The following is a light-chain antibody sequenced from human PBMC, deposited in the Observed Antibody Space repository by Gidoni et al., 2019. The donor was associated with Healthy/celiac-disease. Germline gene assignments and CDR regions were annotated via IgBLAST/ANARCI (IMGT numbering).Light chain of an antibody. Sequence: IVLTQSPGTLSLSPGERATLSCMASQSVSSSYLAWYQQKPGQAPRLLSYGASRRATGIQDRLSGSGSGTDFTLTISRMEPEDFAVDYCQQYGSSTRTCGQGNKVEIK. J-gene: IGKJ1*01. CDR2: GAS. V-gene: IGKV3-20*01. CDR1: QSVSSSY. CDR3: QQYGSSTRT.